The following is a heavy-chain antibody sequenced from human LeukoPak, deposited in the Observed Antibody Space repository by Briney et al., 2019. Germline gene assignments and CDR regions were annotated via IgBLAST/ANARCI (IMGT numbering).Heavy chain of an antibody. Sequence: ASVTVSCKASGYTSNTYGITWVRRAPGHGLEWMGWISYYNGNTSYAAKVQGRITMTKDTSSSTAYLELRSLRSGDTAVYYCARIACSSSSCTYSGRRRVRGGSLDPWGQGTLVTVSS. V-gene: IGHV1-18*01. CDR1: GYTSNTYG. D-gene: IGHD2-2*01. J-gene: IGHJ5*02. CDR3: ARIACSSSSCTYSGRRRVRGGSLDP. CDR2: ISYYNGNT.